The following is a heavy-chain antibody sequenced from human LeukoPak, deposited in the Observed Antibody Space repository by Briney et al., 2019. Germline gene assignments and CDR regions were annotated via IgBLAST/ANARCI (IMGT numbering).Heavy chain of an antibody. CDR2: TYYRSKLYN. J-gene: IGHJ6*03. CDR3: ARDQLRSQLNNPHYDFWSGRYYYYMDV. D-gene: IGHD3-3*01. V-gene: IGHV6-1*01. Sequence: SQTLSLTCAISGDSVSSNSAAWNWIRQSPSRGLEWLGRTYYRSKLYNDYAVSVKSRITINPDTSKNQFSLQLNSVTPEDTAVYYCARDQLRSQLNNPHYDFWSGRYYYYMDVWGNGTTVTVSS. CDR1: GDSVSSNSAA.